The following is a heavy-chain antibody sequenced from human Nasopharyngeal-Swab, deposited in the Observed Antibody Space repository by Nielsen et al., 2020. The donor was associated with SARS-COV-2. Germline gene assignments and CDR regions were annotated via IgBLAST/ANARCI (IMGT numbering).Heavy chain of an antibody. D-gene: IGHD5-12*01. CDR1: GGTFSSYA. J-gene: IGHJ4*02. V-gene: IGHV1-69*13. CDR2: IIPIFGTA. Sequence: SVKVSCKASGGTFSSYAIGWVRQAPGQGLEWMGGIIPIFGTANYAQKFQGRVTITADESTSTAYMELSSLRSEDTAVYYCARAGKKQGATEYYFDYWGQGTLVTVSS. CDR3: ARAGKKQGATEYYFDY.